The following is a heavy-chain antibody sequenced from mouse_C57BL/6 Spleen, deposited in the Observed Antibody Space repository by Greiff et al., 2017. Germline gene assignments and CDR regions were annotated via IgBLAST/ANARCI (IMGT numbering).Heavy chain of an antibody. CDR3: ARGGGSRDYAMDY. V-gene: IGHV1-50*01. CDR2: IDPSDSYT. D-gene: IGHD1-1*01. Sequence: QVQLQQPGAELVKPGASVKLSCKASGYTFTSYWMQWVKQRPGQGLEWIGEIDPSDSYTNYNQKFKGKATLTVDTSSSTAYMQLSSLTSEDSAVYYCARGGGSRDYAMDYWGQGTSVTVSS. CDR1: GYTFTSYW. J-gene: IGHJ4*01.